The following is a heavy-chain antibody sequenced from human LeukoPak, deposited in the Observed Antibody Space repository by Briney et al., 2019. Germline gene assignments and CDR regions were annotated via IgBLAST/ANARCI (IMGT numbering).Heavy chain of an antibody. CDR2: ISALNGNA. CDR3: ARPDTAMAPDY. V-gene: IGHV1-18*01. CDR1: GYTFTDYG. J-gene: IGHJ4*02. Sequence: GASVKVSCKASGYTFTDYGFTWVRQAPGQGLEWMGWISALNGNANYAHKFRGRVTLTRDTSTGTAYMELRSLRSEDTAVYYCARPDTAMAPDYWGQGTLVTVSS. D-gene: IGHD5-18*01.